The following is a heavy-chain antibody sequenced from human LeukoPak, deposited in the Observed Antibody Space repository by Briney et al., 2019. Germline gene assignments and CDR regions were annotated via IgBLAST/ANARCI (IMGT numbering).Heavy chain of an antibody. CDR2: IIPILGIA. CDR3: ARDCCSSTSCYYDY. Sequence: SVKVSCKASGYTFTSYGISWVRQAPGQGLEWMGRIIPILGIANYAQKFQGRVTITADKSTSTAYMELSSLRSEDTAVYYCARDCCSSTSCYYDYWGQGTLVTVSS. CDR1: GYTFTSYG. D-gene: IGHD2-2*01. J-gene: IGHJ4*02. V-gene: IGHV1-69*04.